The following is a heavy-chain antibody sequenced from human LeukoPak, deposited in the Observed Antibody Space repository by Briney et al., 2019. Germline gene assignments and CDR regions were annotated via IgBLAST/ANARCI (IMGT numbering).Heavy chain of an antibody. V-gene: IGHV3-23*01. J-gene: IGHJ6*03. CDR3: AKVLDYRYSGSYYYYYYMDV. CDR1: GFTFSSYA. Sequence: PGGSLRLSCAASGFTFSSYAMSWGRHAPGEGLEWGSAISGSGGNTYYADHVKGRFTISRDNSKNTLYLQMNSLRAEDTAVYYCAKVLDYRYSGSYYYYYYMDVWGKGTTVTVSS. CDR2: ISGSGGNT. D-gene: IGHD1-26*01.